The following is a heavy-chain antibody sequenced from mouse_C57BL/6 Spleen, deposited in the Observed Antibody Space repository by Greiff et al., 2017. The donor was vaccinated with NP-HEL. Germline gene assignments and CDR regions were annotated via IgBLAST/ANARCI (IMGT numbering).Heavy chain of an antibody. V-gene: IGHV1-63*01. Sequence: VQLVESGAELVRPGTSVKMSCKASGYTFTNYWIGWAKQRPGHGLEWIGDIYPGGGYTNYNEKFKGKATLTADKSSSTAYMQFSSLTSEDSAIYYCARSGSTGYDYDNYAMDYWGQGTSVTVSS. CDR3: ARSGSTGYDYDNYAMDY. CDR2: IYPGGGYT. D-gene: IGHD2-4*01. CDR1: GYTFTNYW. J-gene: IGHJ4*01.